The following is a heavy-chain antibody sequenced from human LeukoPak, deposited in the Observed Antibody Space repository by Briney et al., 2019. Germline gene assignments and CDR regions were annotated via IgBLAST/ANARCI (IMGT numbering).Heavy chain of an antibody. CDR3: ARKAGDY. CDR1: GFTFSDYW. D-gene: IGHD3-10*01. CDR2: IKQDGSEK. Sequence: QPGGSLRLSCAGSGFTFSDYWMHWVRQAPGKGLEWVANIKQDGSEKFYVDSVKGRFTISRDNAKNSLYLQMNSLRVEDTAVYYCARKAGDYWGQGTPVTVSS. J-gene: IGHJ4*02. V-gene: IGHV3-7*01.